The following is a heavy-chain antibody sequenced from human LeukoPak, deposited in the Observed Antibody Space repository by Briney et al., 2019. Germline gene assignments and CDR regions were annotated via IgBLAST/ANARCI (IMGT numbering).Heavy chain of an antibody. J-gene: IGHJ4*02. V-gene: IGHV1-8*01. D-gene: IGHD3-22*01. Sequence: ASVKVSCKASGYTFTSYDINWVRQAAGQGREWMGWMNPNSGNTGYAQKFQGRVTMTRNTSISTAYMELSSLRSEDTAVYYCALYYDSSPGYFDYWGQGTLVTVSS. CDR1: GYTFTSYD. CDR2: MNPNSGNT. CDR3: ALYYDSSPGYFDY.